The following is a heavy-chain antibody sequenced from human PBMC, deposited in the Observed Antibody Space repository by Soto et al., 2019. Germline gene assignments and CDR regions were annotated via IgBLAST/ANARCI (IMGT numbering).Heavy chain of an antibody. CDR1: GGSVNIAGYY. Sequence: SETLSLTCSVSGGSVNIAGYYWSWIRQPPGKGLECIGYIFYNGSTNYNPSLKSRVTMSIDTSRNQFYLKLSSLTAADTAVYFCARLSTAWHYFDYWGQGALVTVSS. D-gene: IGHD3-3*02. J-gene: IGHJ4*02. CDR3: ARLSTAWHYFDY. CDR2: IFYNGST. V-gene: IGHV4-61*08.